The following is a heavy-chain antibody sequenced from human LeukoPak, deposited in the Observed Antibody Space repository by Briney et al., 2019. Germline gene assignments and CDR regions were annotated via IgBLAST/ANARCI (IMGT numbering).Heavy chain of an antibody. V-gene: IGHV1-18*01. CDR2: ISAYNGNT. J-gene: IGHJ3*02. Sequence: ASVKVSCKASGYTFTSYGISWVRQAPGQGLEWMGWISAYNGNTNYAQKLQGRVTMTTDTSTSTAYMELRSLRSDDTAVYYCARGWITMVRGVQIANDAFDIRGQGTMVTVSS. D-gene: IGHD3-10*01. CDR3: ARGWITMVRGVQIANDAFDI. CDR1: GYTFTSYG.